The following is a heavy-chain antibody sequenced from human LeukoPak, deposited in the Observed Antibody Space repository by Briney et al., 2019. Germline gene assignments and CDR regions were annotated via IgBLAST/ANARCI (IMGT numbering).Heavy chain of an antibody. D-gene: IGHD2-21*02. CDR3: ARVVRGVVTSIWFDP. J-gene: IGHJ5*02. Sequence: SETLSLTCTVSGDSLNTYYWTWIRQTPGKELEWIGFVASSGTSNYNPSLKSRVSISIDTSKNQFSLALTSVTPADTAVYYCARVVRGVVTSIWFDPSGQRTLVSVSS. CDR1: GDSLNTYY. V-gene: IGHV4-59*01. CDR2: VASSGTS.